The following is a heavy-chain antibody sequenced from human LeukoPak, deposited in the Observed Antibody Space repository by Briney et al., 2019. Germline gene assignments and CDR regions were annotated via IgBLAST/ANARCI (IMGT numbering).Heavy chain of an antibody. Sequence: PGGSLRLSCAASGFTFSSYSMKWVRQAPGKGLEWVSSISTGSSYIYYADSVKGRFTISRDNAKNSLYLQMNSLRAEDTAVYYCARPGIAAYWGQGTLVTVSS. CDR3: ARPGIAAY. CDR1: GFTFSSYS. CDR2: ISTGSSYI. D-gene: IGHD6-13*01. V-gene: IGHV3-21*01. J-gene: IGHJ4*02.